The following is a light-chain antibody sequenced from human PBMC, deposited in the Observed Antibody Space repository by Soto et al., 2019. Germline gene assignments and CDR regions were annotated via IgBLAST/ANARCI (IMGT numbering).Light chain of an antibody. J-gene: IGKJ2*01. Sequence: EIVLTQSPATLSLSPGERATLSCRASQSVSSYLAWYQQKPGQAHRLLIYDASNRATGIPVRFSGSGSGTDFTLTISSLEPEDFAVYYCQQRSNWPPYTFGQGTKLEIK. CDR3: QQRSNWPPYT. V-gene: IGKV3-11*01. CDR1: QSVSSY. CDR2: DAS.